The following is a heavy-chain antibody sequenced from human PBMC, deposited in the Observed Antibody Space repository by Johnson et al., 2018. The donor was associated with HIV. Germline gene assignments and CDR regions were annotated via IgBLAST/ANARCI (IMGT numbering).Heavy chain of an antibody. CDR2: IRYDGSSN. D-gene: IGHD3-10*01. Sequence: QVQLVESGGGAVQPGGSLRLSCAASGFSFSAYGMHWVRQAPGKGLEWVAFIRYDGSSNFYPDSVKGRFTISRDNSKNTLDLQMKNLGPGDTAVYYCAKAELIRFGELNDGFDIWGQGTMVTVSS. V-gene: IGHV3-30*02. J-gene: IGHJ3*02. CDR3: AKAELIRFGELNDGFDI. CDR1: GFSFSAYG.